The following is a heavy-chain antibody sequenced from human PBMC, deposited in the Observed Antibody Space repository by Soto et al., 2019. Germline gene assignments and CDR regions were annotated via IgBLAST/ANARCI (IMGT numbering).Heavy chain of an antibody. D-gene: IGHD5-18*01. CDR3: AGGGYSYGYFY. CDR2: IYYSGST. V-gene: IGHV4-59*08. J-gene: IGHJ4*02. CDR1: GDSISSYY. Sequence: PSETLSLTCTVSGDSISSYYWSWIRQPPGKGLEWIGYIYYSGSTNYNPSLKSRVTISVDTSKNQFSLKLSSVTAADTAVYYCAGGGYSYGYFYWGQGTLVTVSS.